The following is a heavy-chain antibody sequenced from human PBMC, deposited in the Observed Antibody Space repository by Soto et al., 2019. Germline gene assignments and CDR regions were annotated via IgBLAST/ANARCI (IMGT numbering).Heavy chain of an antibody. V-gene: IGHV3-30*03. D-gene: IGHD2-2*01. J-gene: IGHJ4*02. CDR1: GFTFSSYG. CDR3: ATDQVVPAATLNY. CDR2: ISYDGSNK. Sequence: GGSLRLSCAASGFTFSSYGMHWVRQAPGKGLEWVAVISYDGSNKYYADSVKGRFTISRDNSKNTLYLQMNSLRAEDTAVYYCATDQVVPAATLNYWGQGTLVTVSS.